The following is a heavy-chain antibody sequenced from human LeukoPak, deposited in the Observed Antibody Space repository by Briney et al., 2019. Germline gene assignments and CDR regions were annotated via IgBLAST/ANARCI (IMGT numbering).Heavy chain of an antibody. CDR2: TSIEGPTK. D-gene: IGHD6-19*01. CDR3: ARESGSSGAAGWFDP. CDR1: GFTFSSYV. Sequence: GGSLRLSCAASGFTFSSYVMWWVRQSPDKGLEWVAATSIEGPTKYHAESVKGRFTISTDNSKNTLYLQMNSLRPDDTATYYCARESGSSGAAGWFDPWAQGTLVTVSS. J-gene: IGHJ5*02. V-gene: IGHV3-30*04.